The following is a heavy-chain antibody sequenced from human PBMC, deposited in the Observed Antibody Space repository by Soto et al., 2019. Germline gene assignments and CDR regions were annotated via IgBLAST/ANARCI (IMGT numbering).Heavy chain of an antibody. V-gene: IGHV3-23*01. J-gene: IGHJ6*02. D-gene: IGHD2-2*01. CDR3: ANDVVLVPATVGSGMDV. Sequence: EVQLLESGGGLVQPGGSLRLSCAASGFTFSSYAMSWVRQAPGKGLECVSTISGSGRSTFYADSVKGRFTISRDNSKNTRYLQMNGLRAEDTAVYYCANDVVLVPATVGSGMDVWGQGTTVTVSS. CDR2: ISGSGRST. CDR1: GFTFSSYA.